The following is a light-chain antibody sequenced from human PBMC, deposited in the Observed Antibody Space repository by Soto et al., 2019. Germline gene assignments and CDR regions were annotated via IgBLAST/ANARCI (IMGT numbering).Light chain of an antibody. CDR1: TSDVGGYYY. CDR3: CSYAGSYTWV. Sequence: QSAPTQPRSVSASPGQSVTISCTGTTSDVGGYYYVSWYQQHPGQAPKLMIYDVSKRPSGVPDRFSGSKSGNTASLTISGLQAEDEADYYCCSYAGSYTWVFGGGTQLTVL. J-gene: IGLJ3*02. V-gene: IGLV2-11*01. CDR2: DVS.